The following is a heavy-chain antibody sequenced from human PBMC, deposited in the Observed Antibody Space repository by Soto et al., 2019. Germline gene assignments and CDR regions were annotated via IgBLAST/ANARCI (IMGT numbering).Heavy chain of an antibody. D-gene: IGHD2-2*01. Sequence: ASLKVDCKTAGSTFTSYGISCGRQTPGQGLELIGWISAYNGNTNYAQKLQGRVTMTTDTSTSTAYMELRSLRSDDTAVYYCARDPGYCSSTSCYGGVWYFDYWGQGTLVTVSS. V-gene: IGHV1-18*01. CDR3: ARDPGYCSSTSCYGGVWYFDY. CDR2: ISAYNGNT. J-gene: IGHJ4*02. CDR1: GSTFTSYG.